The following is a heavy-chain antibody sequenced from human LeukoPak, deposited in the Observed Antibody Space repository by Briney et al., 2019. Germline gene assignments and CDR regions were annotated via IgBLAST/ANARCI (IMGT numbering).Heavy chain of an antibody. CDR3: ARRFSSSTLDY. CDR1: GFTFSSYA. V-gene: IGHV3-30*04. Sequence: GRSLRLSCAASGFTFSSYAMHWVRQAPGKGLEWVAVISYDGSNKYYADSVKGRFTLSRDNSKNTLYLQMNSLRAEDTAVYYCARRFSSSTLDYWGQGTLVTVSS. CDR2: ISYDGSNK. J-gene: IGHJ4*02. D-gene: IGHD6-6*01.